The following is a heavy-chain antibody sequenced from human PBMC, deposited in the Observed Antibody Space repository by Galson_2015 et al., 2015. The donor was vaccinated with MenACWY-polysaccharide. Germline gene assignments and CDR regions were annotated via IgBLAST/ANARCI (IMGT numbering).Heavy chain of an antibody. D-gene: IGHD3-10*01. Sequence: TLSLTCFVSGGSISSGVHYWSWIRQPAGKGLEWIGRINTSGSATYNPSLKSRVTIFVDTSKNQFSLNVRSVTAADTAVYFCVRETGSGAYYNDYHRMDVWGRGTTVIVSS. CDR3: VRETGSGAYYNDYHRMDV. CDR2: INTSGSA. J-gene: IGHJ6*02. V-gene: IGHV4-61*02. CDR1: GGSISSGVHY.